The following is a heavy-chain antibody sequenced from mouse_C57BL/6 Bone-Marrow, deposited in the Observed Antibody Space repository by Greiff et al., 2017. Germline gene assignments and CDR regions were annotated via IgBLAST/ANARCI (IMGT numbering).Heavy chain of an antibody. CDR3: ARRERGGYYPAWFVY. J-gene: IGHJ3*01. Sequence: VQLQQSGAELVKPGASVKLSCKASGYTFTEYTIHWVKQRSGQGLEWIGWFYPGSGSIRYNEKFKDKATLTADKSSSTVYMESSRLKSEDSAVYLCARRERGGYYPAWFVYWGQGTLVTVSA. CDR2: FYPGSGSI. V-gene: IGHV1-62-2*01. CDR1: GYTFTEYT. D-gene: IGHD2-3*01.